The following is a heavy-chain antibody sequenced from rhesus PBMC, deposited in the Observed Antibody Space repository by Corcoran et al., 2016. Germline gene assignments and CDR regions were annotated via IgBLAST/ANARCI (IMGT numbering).Heavy chain of an antibody. V-gene: IGHV4S10*01. J-gene: IGHJ4*01. Sequence: QVQLQESGPGVLKPSATLSLTCAVSGGSISHRYWWTCIRQPPGKGLEGNGYIYGSGKQTNYKPARKSRCTISKDTANTQFSLKLNSVTAADTAVYDCATDLKTWGRGVLVTVSS. CDR3: ATDLKT. CDR1: GGSISHRYW. CDR2: IYGSGKQT.